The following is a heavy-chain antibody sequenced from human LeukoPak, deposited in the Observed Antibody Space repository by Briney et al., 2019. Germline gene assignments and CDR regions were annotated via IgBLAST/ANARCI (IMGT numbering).Heavy chain of an antibody. Sequence: SETLSLTCAVYGGSFSGYYWSWIRQPPGKGLEWIGEINHSGSTNYNPSLKSRVTISVDTSKNQFSLKLSSVTAADTAVYYCARQGYADFSSRPFDYWGQGTLVTVSS. V-gene: IGHV4-34*01. D-gene: IGHD4-17*01. CDR1: GGSFSGYY. CDR2: INHSGST. CDR3: ARQGYADFSSRPFDY. J-gene: IGHJ4*02.